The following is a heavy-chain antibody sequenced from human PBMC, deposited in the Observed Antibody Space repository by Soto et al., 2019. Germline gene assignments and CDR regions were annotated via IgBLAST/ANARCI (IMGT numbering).Heavy chain of an antibody. CDR2: TYYRSKWYN. CDR1: GDSVASKSAS. V-gene: IGHV6-1*01. Sequence: PSQALSITCALSGDSVASKSASWNWIRQSPSRGLEWLGRTYYRSKWYNDYAVSVKSRITIDPDTSKNQFSLQLNSVTPEYTAVYYCALETIFVVVFTSSYHYVKDVWGQGTTVTVSS. J-gene: IGHJ6*02. CDR3: ALETIFVVVFTSSYHYVKDV. D-gene: IGHD3-3*01.